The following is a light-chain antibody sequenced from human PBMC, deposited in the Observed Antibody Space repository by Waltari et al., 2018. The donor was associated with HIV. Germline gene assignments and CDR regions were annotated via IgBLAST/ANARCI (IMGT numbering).Light chain of an antibody. Sequence: DFVLTQSPETLSVSLGERAAIHCKSEESVLSPSNNVNYFAWYQQRPGQPPTLLFFRGSSRSSGVPARFNAIGSRTDFTLTIDDLQPDDVALYFCQQYYSSPTFGRGTQLV. J-gene: IGKJ5*01. V-gene: IGKV4-1*01. CDR1: ESVLSPSNNVNY. CDR2: RGS. CDR3: QQYYSSPT.